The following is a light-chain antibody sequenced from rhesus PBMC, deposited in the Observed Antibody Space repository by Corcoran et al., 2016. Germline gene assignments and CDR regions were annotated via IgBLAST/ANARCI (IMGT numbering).Light chain of an antibody. Sequence: DIQMTQSPSSLSASVGDRVTITCRASENVNNYLNWYQQKPGKAPKVLIYKAYTVESGVPSRFSGSGSGTEYTFTISSLQSEDVATYYCQHNYGTPYSFGQGTKVEIK. CDR3: QHNYGTPYS. V-gene: IGKV1-74*01. CDR1: ENVNNY. CDR2: KAY. J-gene: IGKJ2*01.